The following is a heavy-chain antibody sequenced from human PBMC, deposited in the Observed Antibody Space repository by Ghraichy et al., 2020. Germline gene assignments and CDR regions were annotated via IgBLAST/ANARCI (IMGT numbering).Heavy chain of an antibody. V-gene: IGHV3-74*01. CDR2: INSDGSNS. D-gene: IGHD3-16*01. CDR3: ARGGRRHAFDIWGQGTTVTVSSGGLPQCNSFDY. J-gene: IGHJ4*02. Sequence: GESLNISCAASGFTFSTYWIHWVRQVPGEGLIWVSRINSDGSNSIYADSVRGRFTTSRDNTKNTLYLQMSSLRAGDTAVYFCARGGRRHAFDIWGQGTTVTVSSGGLPQCNSFDYWGQGTLVTVSS. CDR1: GFTFSTYW.